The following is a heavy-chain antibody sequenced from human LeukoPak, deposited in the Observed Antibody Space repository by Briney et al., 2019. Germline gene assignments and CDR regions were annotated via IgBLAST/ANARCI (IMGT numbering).Heavy chain of an antibody. D-gene: IGHD3/OR15-3a*01. CDR2: INTGIGPT. J-gene: IGHJ4*02. CDR1: GYTFTSHA. Sequence: ASVKVSCKASGYTFTSHAIHWVRQAPGQRLQWMGWINTGIGPTKYSQKFQDRVTMTRDTSASTAYMELSSLTSEDTAIYYCARGDKYGFSFFDYWGQGALVTVSS. V-gene: IGHV1-3*04. CDR3: ARGDKYGFSFFDY.